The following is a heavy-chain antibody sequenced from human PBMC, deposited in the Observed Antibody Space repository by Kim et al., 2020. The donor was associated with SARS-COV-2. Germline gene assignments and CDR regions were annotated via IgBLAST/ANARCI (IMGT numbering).Heavy chain of an antibody. CDR3: VLSNSGSYHGPFDY. D-gene: IGHD1-26*01. J-gene: IGHJ4*02. Sequence: GGSLRLSCAASGFTFSSYGMHWVRQAPGKGLEWVAVISYDGSNKYYADSVKGRFTISRDNSKNTLYLQMNSLRAEDTAVYYCVLSNSGSYHGPFDYWGQGPLVTVSS. CDR1: GFTFSSYG. CDR2: ISYDGSNK. V-gene: IGHV3-30*03.